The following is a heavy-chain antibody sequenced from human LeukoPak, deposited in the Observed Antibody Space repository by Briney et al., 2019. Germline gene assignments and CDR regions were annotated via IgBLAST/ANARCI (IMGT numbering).Heavy chain of an antibody. CDR3: ARYSSGWYSNYYFDY. Sequence: SETLSLTCPVYAGSFSGYYWSWIRQPPGKGLEWIGEINHSGSTNYNPSLKSRVTISVDTSKNQFSLKLSSVTAADTAVYYCARYSSGWYSNYYFDYWGQGTLVTVSS. CDR2: INHSGST. D-gene: IGHD6-19*01. J-gene: IGHJ4*02. CDR1: AGSFSGYY. V-gene: IGHV4-34*01.